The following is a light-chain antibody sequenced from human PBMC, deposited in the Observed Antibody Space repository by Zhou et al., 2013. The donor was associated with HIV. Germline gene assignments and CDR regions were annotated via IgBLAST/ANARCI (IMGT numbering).Light chain of an antibody. CDR3: QQSYSIPFT. V-gene: IGKV1-39*01. CDR1: QSISSY. Sequence: DIQMTQSPSSLSASVGDRVTITCRTSQSISSYLNWYQQKQGKAPKLLIYAASSLQSGVPSRFSGSGSGTDFTLTIRSLQPEDFATYYCQQSYSIPFTFGPGTKVDIK. J-gene: IGKJ3*01. CDR2: AAS.